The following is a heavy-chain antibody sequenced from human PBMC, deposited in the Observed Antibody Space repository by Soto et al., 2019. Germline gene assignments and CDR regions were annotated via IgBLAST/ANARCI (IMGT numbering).Heavy chain of an antibody. Sequence: SETLSLTCTVSGGSISSYYWSWIRQPPGKGLEWIGYIYYSGSTNYNPPLKSRVTISVDTSKNQFSLKLNSVPAADTAVYYCARGEKWERPHYFDYWGQGALVTVSS. CDR2: IYYSGST. CDR1: GGSISSYY. CDR3: ARGEKWERPHYFDY. J-gene: IGHJ4*02. D-gene: IGHD1-26*01. V-gene: IGHV4-59*01.